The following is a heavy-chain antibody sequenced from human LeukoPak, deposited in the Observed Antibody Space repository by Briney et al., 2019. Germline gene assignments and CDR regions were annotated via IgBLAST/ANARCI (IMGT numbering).Heavy chain of an antibody. CDR1: GGSISSYY. V-gene: IGHV4-59*01. CDR2: MYYIGST. J-gene: IGHJ4*02. CDR3: AREWRDYYDTSGGFDY. D-gene: IGHD3-22*01. Sequence: PSETLSLTCTVSGGSISSYYWSWIRQPPGKGLEWIGYMYYIGSTNYNPSLKSRVTISVDTSKNQFSLKLSSVTAADTAVYYCAREWRDYYDTSGGFDYWGQGTLVTPSA.